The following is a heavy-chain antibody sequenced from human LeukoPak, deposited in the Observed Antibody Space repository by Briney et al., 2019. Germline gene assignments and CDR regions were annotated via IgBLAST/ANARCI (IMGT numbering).Heavy chain of an antibody. J-gene: IGHJ3*02. D-gene: IGHD3-22*01. CDR3: ARDYYDSSGDSHDAFDI. CDR1: GLTVSSNY. V-gene: IGHV3-53*04. Sequence: AGGSLRLSCAASGLTVSSNYMSWVRQAPGKGLEWVSVIYSGGSTYYADSVKGRFTISRHNSKNTLYLQMNSLRAEDTAVYYCARDYYDSSGDSHDAFDIWGQGTMVTVSS. CDR2: IYSGGST.